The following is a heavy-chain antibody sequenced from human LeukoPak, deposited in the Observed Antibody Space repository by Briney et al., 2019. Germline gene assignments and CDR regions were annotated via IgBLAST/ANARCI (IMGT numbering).Heavy chain of an antibody. V-gene: IGHV5-51*01. D-gene: IGHD2-15*01. J-gene: IGHJ5*02. CDR2: IYPGDSDT. Sequence: GESLKISCKGSGYSFTSYWIGWVRQMPGKGLEWAGIIYPGDSDTRYSPSFQGQVTMSADKSISTAYLQWSSLKASDTAMYYCARQVPGCSGGSCYSGWFDPWGQGTLVTFSS. CDR3: ARQVPGCSGGSCYSGWFDP. CDR1: GYSFTSYW.